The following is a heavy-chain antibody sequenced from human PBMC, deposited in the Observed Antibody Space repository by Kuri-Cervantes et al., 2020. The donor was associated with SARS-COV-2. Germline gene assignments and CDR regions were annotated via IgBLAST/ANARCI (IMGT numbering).Heavy chain of an antibody. Sequence: ASVKVSCKASGYNFFSHAISWIRQAPGQGLEWMGWISPYNGNTNYSQNLQGRVSMTTDTSTTTAYMELRGLRSDDTAVYYCARFRFSIFGVVISGDDYYYVDVWGKGSTVTVSS. CDR3: ARFRFSIFGVVISGDDYYYVDV. D-gene: IGHD3-3*01. V-gene: IGHV1-18*01. J-gene: IGHJ6*03. CDR1: GYNFFSHA. CDR2: ISPYNGNT.